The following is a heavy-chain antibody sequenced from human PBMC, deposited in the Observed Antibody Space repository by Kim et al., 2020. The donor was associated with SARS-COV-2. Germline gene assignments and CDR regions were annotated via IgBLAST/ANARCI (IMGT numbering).Heavy chain of an antibody. CDR1: GFTFSSYS. V-gene: IGHV3-21*01. D-gene: IGHD2-2*01. Sequence: GGSLRLSCAASGFTFSSYSMNWVRQAPGKGLEWVSSISSSSSYIYYADSVKGRFTISRDNAKNSLYLQMNSLRAEDTAVYYCARVLSGGPWVEGLYYFDYWGQGTLVTVSS. CDR3: ARVLSGGPWVEGLYYFDY. CDR2: ISSSSSYI. J-gene: IGHJ4*02.